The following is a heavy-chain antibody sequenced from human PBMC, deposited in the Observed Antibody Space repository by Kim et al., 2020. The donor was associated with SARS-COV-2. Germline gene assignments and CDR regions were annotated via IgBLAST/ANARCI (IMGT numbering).Heavy chain of an antibody. D-gene: IGHD5-12*01. V-gene: IGHV1-18*01. CDR3: ARDYMMAYSGSTYKFDY. J-gene: IGHJ4*02. Sequence: ASVKVSCKASGYTFTSYGISWVRQAPGQGLEWMGWISAYNGNTNYAQKLQGRVTMTTDTSTSTAYMELRSLRSDDTAVYYCARDYMMAYSGSTYKFDYWGQGTLVTVSS. CDR1: GYTFTSYG. CDR2: ISAYNGNT.